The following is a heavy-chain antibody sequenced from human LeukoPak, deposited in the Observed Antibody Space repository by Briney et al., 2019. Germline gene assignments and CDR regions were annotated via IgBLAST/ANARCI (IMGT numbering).Heavy chain of an antibody. V-gene: IGHV3-30*04. CDR2: ISYDGNNK. CDR1: GFSIGNYA. J-gene: IGHJ4*02. Sequence: PGRSLRLSCVASGFSIGNYAMHWVRQAPGDGLQWVAVISYDGNNKYYSDSVKGRFTVSRDNSENTLYLHMNSLRGEDSAVYYCARSGPEPYWGQGTLVTVSS. CDR3: ARSGPEPY. D-gene: IGHD6-19*01.